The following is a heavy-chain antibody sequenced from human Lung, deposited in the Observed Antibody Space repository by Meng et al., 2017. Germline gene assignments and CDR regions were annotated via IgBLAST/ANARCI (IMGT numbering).Heavy chain of an antibody. CDR3: AKSGSIAVGYFDF. CDR2: VWHDGINK. D-gene: IGHD6-6*01. CDR1: GFTFSNYG. V-gene: IGHV3-33*06. J-gene: IGHJ4*02. Sequence: GGSLRLSCAASGFTFSNYGIHWVRQAPGKGLEWVALVWHDGINKVFADSVKGRFTISRDNSNNIAYLQIDRLRAEDTAVYYCAKSGSIAVGYFDFWGQGTLVTGAS.